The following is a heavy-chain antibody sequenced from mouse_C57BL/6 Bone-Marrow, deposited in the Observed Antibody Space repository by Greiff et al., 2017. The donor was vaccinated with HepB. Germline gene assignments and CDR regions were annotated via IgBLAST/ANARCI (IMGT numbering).Heavy chain of an antibody. V-gene: IGHV1-52*01. D-gene: IGHD1-1*01. CDR1: GYTFTSYW. CDR3: ARDLLLRWDFDY. Sequence: QVQLKQPGAELVRPGSSVKLSCKASGYTFTSYWMHWVKQRPIQGLEWIGNIDPSDSETHYNQKFKDKATLTVDKSSSTAYMQLSSLTSEDSAVYYCARDLLLRWDFDYWGQGTTLTVSS. J-gene: IGHJ2*01. CDR2: IDPSDSET.